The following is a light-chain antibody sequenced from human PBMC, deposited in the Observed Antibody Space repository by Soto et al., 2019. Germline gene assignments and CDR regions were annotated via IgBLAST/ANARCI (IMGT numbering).Light chain of an antibody. V-gene: IGLV2-14*01. J-gene: IGLJ1*01. CDR3: SSYKSSSTPYV. CDR1: SSDVGGYNY. CDR2: DVS. Sequence: QSALTQPASVSGSPGQSITISCTGTSSDVGGYNYVSWYQQHPGTAPKLMIYDVSNRPSGVSNRFSGSKSGNTASLTISGLQAEDEADYYCSSYKSSSTPYVFGTGTKLTVL.